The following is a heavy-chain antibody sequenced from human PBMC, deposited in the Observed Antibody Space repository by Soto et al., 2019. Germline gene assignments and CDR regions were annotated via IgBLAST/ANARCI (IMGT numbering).Heavy chain of an antibody. CDR2: ISGSGGST. D-gene: IGHD3-10*01. V-gene: IGHV3-23*01. CDR1: GFTFSSYA. Sequence: GGSLRLSCAASGFTFSSYAMSWVRQAPGKGLEWVSAISGSGGSTYYADSVKGRFTISRDNSKNTLYLQMNSLRAEDTAVYYCAEGGAAYYYGSGSYLMDVWGPGTTVNVSS. CDR3: AEGGAAYYYGSGSYLMDV. J-gene: IGHJ6*02.